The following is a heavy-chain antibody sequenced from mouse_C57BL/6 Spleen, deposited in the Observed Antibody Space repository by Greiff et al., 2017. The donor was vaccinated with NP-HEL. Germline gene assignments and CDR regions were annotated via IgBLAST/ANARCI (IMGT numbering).Heavy chain of an antibody. J-gene: IGHJ2*01. CDR3: AKGYYDYDSPYFDY. D-gene: IGHD2-4*01. V-gene: IGHV1-64*01. CDR2: IHPNSGST. CDR1: GYTFTSYW. Sequence: QVQLQQPGAELVKPGASVKLSCKASGYTFTSYWMHWVKQRPGQGLEWIGMIHPNSGSTNYNEKFKSKATLTVDKSSSTAYMQLSSLTSEDSAVYYCAKGYYDYDSPYFDYWGQGTTLTVSS.